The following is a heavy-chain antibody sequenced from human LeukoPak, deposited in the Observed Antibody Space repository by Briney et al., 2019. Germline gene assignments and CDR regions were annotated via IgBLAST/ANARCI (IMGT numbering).Heavy chain of an antibody. CDR1: GFTVSSNY. CDR3: ARDRYCSGGSCYPPGYYYYMDV. J-gene: IGHJ6*03. D-gene: IGHD2-15*01. CDR2: IYSGGST. Sequence: GGSLRLSCAASGFTVSSNYMSWVRQAPGKGLEWVSVIYSGGSTYYADSVKGRFTISRDNSKNTLYLQMNSLRAEDTAVYYCARDRYCSGGSCYPPGYYYYMDVWAKGPRSPSP. V-gene: IGHV3-53*01.